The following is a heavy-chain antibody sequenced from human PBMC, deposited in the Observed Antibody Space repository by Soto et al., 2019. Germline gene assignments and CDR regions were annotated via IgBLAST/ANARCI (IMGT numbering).Heavy chain of an antibody. J-gene: IGHJ4*02. Sequence: EVQLVESGGGLVKPGGSRRLSCAASGFTFSSYSMNWVRQAPGKGLEWVSSISSSSSYIYYADSVKGRFTISRDNAKNSLYLQMNSLRAEDTAVYYCAGHDYGDYVAYWGQGTLVTVSS. V-gene: IGHV3-21*01. D-gene: IGHD4-17*01. CDR3: AGHDYGDYVAY. CDR2: ISSSSSYI. CDR1: GFTFSSYS.